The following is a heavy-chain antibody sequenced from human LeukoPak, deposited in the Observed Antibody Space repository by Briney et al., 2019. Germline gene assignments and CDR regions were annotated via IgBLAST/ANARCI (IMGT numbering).Heavy chain of an antibody. CDR2: IWYDGSNK. J-gene: IGHJ4*02. CDR1: GLTFSNYG. CDR3: ARDRDYDSTLSQ. Sequence: PGRSLRLSCAASGLTFSNYGMHWVRQAPGKGLEWVAVIWYDGSNKYYADSVKGRFTISRDNSKNTLYLQMNSLRAEDTAVYYCARDRDYDSTLSQWGQGTLVTVSS. V-gene: IGHV3-33*01. D-gene: IGHD3-22*01.